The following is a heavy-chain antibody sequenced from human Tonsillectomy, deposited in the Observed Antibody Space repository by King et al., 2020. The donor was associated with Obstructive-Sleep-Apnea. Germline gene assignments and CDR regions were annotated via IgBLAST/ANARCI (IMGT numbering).Heavy chain of an antibody. Sequence: LQLQESGPGLVKPSETLSLTCTVSGGSISSSSYYWGWIRPPPGKGLEWIGSIYYSRSTYYHPALRSRVTISVDTSKNQSSLSLSSVTAADTAVYYCATGGMVVVPAASYYYYVMDVWGQGTTVTVS. D-gene: IGHD2-2*01. CDR1: GGSISSSSYY. V-gene: IGHV4-39*07. J-gene: IGHJ6*02. CDR2: IYYSRST. CDR3: ATGGMVVVPAASYYYYVMDV.